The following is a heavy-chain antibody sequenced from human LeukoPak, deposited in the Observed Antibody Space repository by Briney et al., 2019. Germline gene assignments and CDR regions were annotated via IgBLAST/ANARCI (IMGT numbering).Heavy chain of an antibody. CDR3: ARNHSGFDYYFDH. CDR1: GGSISSGGYS. V-gene: IGHV4-30-2*01. Sequence: PSETLSLTCAVSGGSISSGGYSWSWIRQPPGKGLEWIGHIYQSGSTYYNPSLKSRVTISVDRSKNQFSLELTSVTAADTAAYFCARNHSGFDYYFDHWGQGTLVIVSS. D-gene: IGHD5-12*01. J-gene: IGHJ4*02. CDR2: IYQSGST.